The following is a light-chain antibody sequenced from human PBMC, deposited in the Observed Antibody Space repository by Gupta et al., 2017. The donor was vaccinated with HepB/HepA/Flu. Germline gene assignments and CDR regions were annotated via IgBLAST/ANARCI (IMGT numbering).Light chain of an antibody. CDR2: GKN. CDR3: NSRDSSGNHVV. Sequence: SSELTQDPAVSVALGQTVRITCQGDSLRSYYASWYQQKPGQAPVLVIYGKNNRASGIPDRFSGSSSGNTASLTITGAQAEDEADYYCNSRDSSGNHVVFGGGTKLTV. CDR1: SLRSYY. J-gene: IGLJ2*01. V-gene: IGLV3-19*01.